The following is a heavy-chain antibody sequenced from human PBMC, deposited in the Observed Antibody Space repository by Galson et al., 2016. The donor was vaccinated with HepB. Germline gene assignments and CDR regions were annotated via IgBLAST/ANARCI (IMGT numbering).Heavy chain of an antibody. Sequence: SETLSLTCTVSGGSISNSNYYWGWIRQPPGKGLEWIGNIYYSGNTYYSPSLKSRVTISVDTSKNQFSLKLSSVTAADTAMYYCAKHLAVSSPYFFDFWGQGTLVTVSS. CDR1: GGSISNSNYY. CDR2: IYYSGNT. CDR3: AKHLAVSSPYFFDF. D-gene: IGHD5/OR15-5a*01. J-gene: IGHJ4*02. V-gene: IGHV4-39*01.